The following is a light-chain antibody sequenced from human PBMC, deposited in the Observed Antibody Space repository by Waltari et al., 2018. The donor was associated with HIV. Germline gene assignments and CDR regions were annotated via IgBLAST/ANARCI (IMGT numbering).Light chain of an antibody. CDR1: QNITNT. Sequence: EIVLTQSPATLSVSQGERGTLTFRASQNITNTLTWNQFNTGQAPKLLISGASTRATGIPARFSGSGSGTDFTLNIGTLQSEDFAVYFCQQYNKWPRTFGRGTKVEIK. CDR2: GAS. CDR3: QQYNKWPRT. V-gene: IGKV3-15*01. J-gene: IGKJ4*02.